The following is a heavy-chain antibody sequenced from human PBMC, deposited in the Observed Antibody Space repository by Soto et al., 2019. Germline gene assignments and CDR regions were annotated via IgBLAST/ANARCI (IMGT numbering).Heavy chain of an antibody. V-gene: IGHV3-30-3*01. CDR1: GFTFSSYA. CDR2: ISYDGSNK. D-gene: IGHD3-9*01. CDR3: AWGRYYDILTGYRNYYYYGMDV. J-gene: IGHJ6*02. Sequence: GGSLRLSCAASGFTFSSYAMHWVRQAPGKGLEWVAVISYDGSNKYYADSVKGRFTISRDNSKNTLYLQMNSLRAEDTAVYYCAWGRYYDILTGYRNYYYYGMDVWGQGTTVTVSS.